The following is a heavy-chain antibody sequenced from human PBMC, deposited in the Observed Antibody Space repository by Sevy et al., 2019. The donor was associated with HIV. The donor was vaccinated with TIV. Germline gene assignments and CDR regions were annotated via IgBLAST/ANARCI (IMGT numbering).Heavy chain of an antibody. D-gene: IGHD3-16*01. V-gene: IGHV4-39*01. Sequence: SETLSLTCTVSGGSISSSSYYWGWISQPPGKGLEWIGSIYYSGSTYYNPSLKSRVTISVDTSKNQFSLKLSSVTAADTAVYYCARTLTSLDYMDVWGKGTTVTVSS. CDR1: GGSISSSSYY. CDR2: IYYSGST. J-gene: IGHJ6*03. CDR3: ARTLTSLDYMDV.